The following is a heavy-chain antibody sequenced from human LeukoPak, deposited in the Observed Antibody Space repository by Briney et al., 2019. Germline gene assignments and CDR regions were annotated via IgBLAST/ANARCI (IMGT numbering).Heavy chain of an antibody. CDR2: ISSSSTTI. CDR1: GFAFSTYS. V-gene: IGHV3-48*02. CDR3: ARNPVAGRYYFDS. J-gene: IGHJ4*02. Sequence: GGSLRLSCAASGFAFSTYSMNWVRQAPGKGLQRVSYISSSSTTIFYADSVKGRFTISRDNANNSLFLQMNSLRDEDTAVYYCARNPVAGRYYFDSWGQGTLVTVSS. D-gene: IGHD6-19*01.